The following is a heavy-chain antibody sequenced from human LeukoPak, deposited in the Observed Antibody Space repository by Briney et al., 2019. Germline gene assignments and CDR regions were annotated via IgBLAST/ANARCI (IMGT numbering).Heavy chain of an antibody. Sequence: GSLRLSCAASGFTFSSYWMSWVRQAPGKGLEWIGEINHRGSTNYNPSLKSRVTISVDTSKNQFSLKLSSVTAADTAVYYCARGLDNWNVYIFDNWGLGTLVTVSS. D-gene: IGHD1-20*01. J-gene: IGHJ4*02. CDR1: GFTFSSYW. CDR2: INHRGST. CDR3: ARGLDNWNVYIFDN. V-gene: IGHV4-34*01.